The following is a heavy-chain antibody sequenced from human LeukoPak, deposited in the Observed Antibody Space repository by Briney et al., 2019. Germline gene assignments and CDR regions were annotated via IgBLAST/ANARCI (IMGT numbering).Heavy chain of an antibody. CDR2: INPNSGDA. J-gene: IGHJ5*02. CDR1: GYTFTGYY. Sequence: ASVKVSCKASGYTFTGYYMHWVRQAPGQGLEWMGWINPNSGDADYTQKFKGRVTMTRDTSISTAYMALSRLRSDDTAICYCARGPPEFCSGGSCYSGRNWFDPWGQGTLVTVSS. V-gene: IGHV1-2*02. CDR3: ARGPPEFCSGGSCYSGRNWFDP. D-gene: IGHD2-15*01.